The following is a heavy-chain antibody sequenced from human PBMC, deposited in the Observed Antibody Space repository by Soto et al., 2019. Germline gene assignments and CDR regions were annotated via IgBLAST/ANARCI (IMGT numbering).Heavy chain of an antibody. CDR2: IHGSGNT. D-gene: IGHD2-21*01. CDR3: AGGDWRGPDAIFNWYFDL. V-gene: IGHV4-59*11. J-gene: IGHJ2*01. Sequence: QVQLQESGPGLVKPSETLSLTCTVSGGSISNPYWSWIRQSPGKGLEWIGYIHGSGNTNANPSLSRRVTLSRDSTNIQLSRRLRSVTAADTAVYYCAGGDWRGPDAIFNWYFDLWGRGTLVTVSS. CDR1: GGSISNPY.